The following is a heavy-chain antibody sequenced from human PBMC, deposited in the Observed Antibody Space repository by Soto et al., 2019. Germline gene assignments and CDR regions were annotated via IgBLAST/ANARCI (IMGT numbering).Heavy chain of an antibody. D-gene: IGHD1-20*01. Sequence: QVQLVESGGGVVQPGRSLRLSCAASGFTFSSYGMHWVRQAPGKGLEWVALIWVDGSNKYYADSVKGRFTISRDNSRNTLYLQMNSLSAEDTAIYCCARVGISGTTCRGFVYWGQGTLVSVSS. CDR1: GFTFSSYG. CDR2: IWVDGSNK. CDR3: ARVGISGTTCRGFVY. V-gene: IGHV3-33*01. J-gene: IGHJ4*02.